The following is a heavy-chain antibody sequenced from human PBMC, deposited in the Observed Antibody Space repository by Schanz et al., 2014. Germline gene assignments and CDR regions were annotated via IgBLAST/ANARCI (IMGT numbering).Heavy chain of an antibody. CDR3: ARVALPGYSSPRDAFDI. CDR1: GFTFSAYA. V-gene: IGHV3-23*04. CDR2: ISASGGTT. Sequence: EVQLVESGGGLVQPGGSLRLSCAASGFTFSAYAMTWVRQIPGKGLEWVSAISASGGTTYYAESVKGRFTISRDNAKNSLYLQMNGLRAEDTAVYYCARVALPGYSSPRDAFDIWGQGTMVTVSS. J-gene: IGHJ3*02. D-gene: IGHD5-18*01.